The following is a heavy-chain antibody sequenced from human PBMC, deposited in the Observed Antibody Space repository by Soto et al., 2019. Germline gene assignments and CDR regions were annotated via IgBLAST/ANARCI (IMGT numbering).Heavy chain of an antibody. CDR2: ISYDGSNK. V-gene: IGHV3-30-3*01. CDR3: ARDRSGTGGYYYYGMDV. J-gene: IGHJ6*02. D-gene: IGHD6-13*01. Sequence: QVQLVESGGGVVQPGRSLRLSCAASGFTFSSYAMHWVRQAPGKGLEWVAVISYDGSNKYYADSVKGRFTISRDNSKNTLYLQMNSLRAEDTAVYYCARDRSGTGGYYYYGMDVWGQGTTLTVSS. CDR1: GFTFSSYA.